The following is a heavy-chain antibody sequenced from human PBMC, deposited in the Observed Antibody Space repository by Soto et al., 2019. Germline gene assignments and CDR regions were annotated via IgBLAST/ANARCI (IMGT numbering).Heavy chain of an antibody. CDR1: GGSISSRGYY. Sequence: QLQLQESGPGLVKPSETLSLTCTVSGGSISSRGYYWGWIRQPPGKGLAWIGPIYYSGSTYYNPSRMSRVTISVDTPKNQVSLRLASVTAADSSVYYCATSNWFDPWGQGTLVSVSS. J-gene: IGHJ5*02. CDR3: ATSNWFDP. V-gene: IGHV4-39*01. CDR2: IYYSGST.